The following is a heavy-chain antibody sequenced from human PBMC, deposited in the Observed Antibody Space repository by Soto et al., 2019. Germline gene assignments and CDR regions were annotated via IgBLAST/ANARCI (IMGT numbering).Heavy chain of an antibody. V-gene: IGHV3-23*01. D-gene: IGHD6-19*01. CDR3: AKGRYRIGWYDPYFDY. Sequence: EVQLLEAGGGLVQPGGSLRLSCAASGFTFNSSAMSWVRQAPGKGLEWVSTTSGGAGSTYYADSVKGRFTISRDNSKNTLYLQMNSLRADDTAVYYCAKGRYRIGWYDPYFDYWCQGTLVTVSS. CDR2: TSGGAGST. J-gene: IGHJ4*02. CDR1: GFTFNSSA.